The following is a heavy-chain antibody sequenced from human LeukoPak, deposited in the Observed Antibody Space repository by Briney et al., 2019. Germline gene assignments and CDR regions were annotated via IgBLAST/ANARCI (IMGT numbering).Heavy chain of an antibody. CDR1: GGSISSGDYY. Sequence: TSETLSLTCTVSGGSISSGDYYWSWIRQPPGKGLEWIGYIYYSGSTYYNPSLKSRVTISVDTSKNQFSLKLSSVTAADTAVYYCARGEAVAGTGPFGYWGQGTLVTVSS. CDR2: IYYSGST. J-gene: IGHJ4*02. V-gene: IGHV4-30-4*01. D-gene: IGHD6-19*01. CDR3: ARGEAVAGTGPFGY.